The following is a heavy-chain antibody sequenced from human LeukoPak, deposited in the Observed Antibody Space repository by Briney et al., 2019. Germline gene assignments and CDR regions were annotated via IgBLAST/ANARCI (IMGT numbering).Heavy chain of an antibody. Sequence: SVKVSCKASGGTFSSYAISWVRQAPGQGLEWMGRIIPILGIANYAQKFQGRVTITGDKSTNTAYMELSSLRSEDTAVYYCAIPIAAAAVFDYWGQGTLVTVSS. CDR2: IIPILGIA. D-gene: IGHD6-13*01. CDR1: GGTFSSYA. CDR3: AIPIAAAAVFDY. V-gene: IGHV1-69*04. J-gene: IGHJ4*02.